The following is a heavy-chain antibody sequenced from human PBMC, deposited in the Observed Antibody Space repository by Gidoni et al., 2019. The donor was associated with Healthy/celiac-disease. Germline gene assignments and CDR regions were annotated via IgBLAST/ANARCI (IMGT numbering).Heavy chain of an antibody. CDR1: GFSLSTSGMC. J-gene: IGHJ4*02. CDR3: ARILDDYVWGSYHYFDY. Sequence: QVTLRESGPALVKPTQTLTLTCTFSGFSLSTSGMCVSWIRQPPGKALEWLALIDWDDDKYYSTSLKTRLTISKDTSKNQVVLTMTNMDPVDTATYYCARILDDYVWGSYHYFDYWGQGTLVTVSS. V-gene: IGHV2-70*01. D-gene: IGHD3-16*02. CDR2: IDWDDDK.